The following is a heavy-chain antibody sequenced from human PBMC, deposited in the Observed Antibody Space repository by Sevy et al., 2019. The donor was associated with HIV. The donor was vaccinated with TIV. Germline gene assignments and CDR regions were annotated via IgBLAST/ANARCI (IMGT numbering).Heavy chain of an antibody. J-gene: IGHJ4*02. CDR1: GFTLSDAW. Sequence: GGSLRLSCAAFGFTLSDAWMSWVRQVPGKGLQWVGRIKSKTDGGTTDYAAPVKGRFTISRDDSKNTLYLQMNSLKTEDTALYYCTLEGLYCSGGSCYSEGFDSWGQGTLVTVSS. D-gene: IGHD2-15*01. CDR3: TLEGLYCSGGSCYSEGFDS. V-gene: IGHV3-15*01. CDR2: IKSKTDGGTT.